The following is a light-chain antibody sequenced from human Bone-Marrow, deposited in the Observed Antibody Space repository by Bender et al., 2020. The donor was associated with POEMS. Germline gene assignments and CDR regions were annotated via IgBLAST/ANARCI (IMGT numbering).Light chain of an antibody. Sequence: QSVLTQPASVSGSPGQSITISCTGTSSDVGSYNLVSWYQQYPGKAPKLVIYEGSKRPSGVSNRFSGSKSGNTASLTISGLQAEDEADYYCCSYAGSRTVVFGGGTKLTVL. CDR1: SSDVGSYNL. V-gene: IGLV2-23*01. J-gene: IGLJ3*02. CDR3: CSYAGSRTVV. CDR2: EGS.